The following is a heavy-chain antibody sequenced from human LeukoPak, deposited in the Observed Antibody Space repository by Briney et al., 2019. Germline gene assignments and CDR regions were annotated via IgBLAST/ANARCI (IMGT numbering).Heavy chain of an antibody. D-gene: IGHD1-1*01. Sequence: GGSLRLSCAASEFTFSSYWMHWVRQAPGKGLVCVSRIKSDGSSTSYADSVKGRFTISRDDAKSTLYLQMNSLRAEDTAVYYCARAYNSHFDYWGQGALVTVSS. J-gene: IGHJ4*02. V-gene: IGHV3-74*01. CDR3: ARAYNSHFDY. CDR2: IKSDGSST. CDR1: EFTFSSYW.